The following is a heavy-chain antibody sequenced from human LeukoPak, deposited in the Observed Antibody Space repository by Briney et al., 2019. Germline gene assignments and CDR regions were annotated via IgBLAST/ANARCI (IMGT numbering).Heavy chain of an antibody. CDR3: AREGNTAMVELDY. J-gene: IGHJ4*02. CDR1: GFTFSSYG. CDR2: ISYDGSNK. V-gene: IGHV3-30*03. D-gene: IGHD5-18*01. Sequence: GGSLRLSCAASGFTFSSYGMHWVRQAPGKGLEWVAVISYDGSNKYYADSVKGRFTISRDNSKNTLYLQMNSLRAEDTAVYYCAREGNTAMVELDYWGQGTLVTVSS.